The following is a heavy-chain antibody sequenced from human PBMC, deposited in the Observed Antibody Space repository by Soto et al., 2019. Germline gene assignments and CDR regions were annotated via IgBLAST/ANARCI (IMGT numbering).Heavy chain of an antibody. J-gene: IGHJ4*02. CDR1: GFTFDTYA. CDR2: IGSSGGGDT. D-gene: IGHD2-15*01. Sequence: GGSLRLSCAASGFTFDTYAMSWVRQAPGKGLEWVSAIGSSGGGDTYYADSVKGRFTISRDNSNNALFLRMNSLRAEDTAVYYCAKQIGSWRGGCCYFDYLGLGTLVTVS. CDR3: AKQIGSWRGGCCYFDY. V-gene: IGHV3-23*01.